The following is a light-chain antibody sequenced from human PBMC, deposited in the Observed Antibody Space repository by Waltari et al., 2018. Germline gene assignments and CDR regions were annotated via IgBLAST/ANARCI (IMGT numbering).Light chain of an antibody. CDR1: QSVNNY. J-gene: IGKJ4*01. Sequence: DIVLPQSPATMSLSPGVSATLSCRASQSVNNYLAWYQQKPGQAPRLLIYDASNRATGIPARFSGSGSGTDFTLTISSLDPEDFAVYYCQQRSNSPTFGGGTKVEIK. CDR2: DAS. CDR3: QQRSNSPT. V-gene: IGKV3-11*01.